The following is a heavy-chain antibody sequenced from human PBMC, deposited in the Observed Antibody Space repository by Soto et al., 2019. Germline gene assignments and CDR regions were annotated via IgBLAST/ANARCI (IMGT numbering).Heavy chain of an antibody. D-gene: IGHD6-6*01. CDR1: GDTLISSD. CDR2: MNPNTGGT. V-gene: IGHV1-8*01. Sequence: EASVKISCKASGDTLISSDINWVRQAPGQGLEWMGWMNPNTGGTGYVQKFQGRLTMTSTTSISTDYMELSSLRSEDTAAYYYSRGRRSSSSWFDRWGEGTLVTVS. CDR3: SRGRRSSSSWFDR. J-gene: IGHJ5*02.